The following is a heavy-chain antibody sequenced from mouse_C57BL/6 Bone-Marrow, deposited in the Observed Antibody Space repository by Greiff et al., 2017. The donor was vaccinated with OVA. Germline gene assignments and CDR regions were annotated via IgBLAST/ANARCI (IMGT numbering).Heavy chain of an antibody. V-gene: IGHV1-19*01. CDR3: AREDYYGSSYGFAY. D-gene: IGHD1-1*01. CDR2: INPYNGGT. CDR1: GYTFTDYY. J-gene: IGHJ3*01. Sequence: EVQLQQSGPVLVKPGASVKMSCKASGYTFTDYYMNWVKQSHGKSLEWIGVINPYNGGTSYNQKFKGKGTLTVDKSSSTAYMELNSLTSEDSAVYYCAREDYYGSSYGFAYWGQGTLVTVSA.